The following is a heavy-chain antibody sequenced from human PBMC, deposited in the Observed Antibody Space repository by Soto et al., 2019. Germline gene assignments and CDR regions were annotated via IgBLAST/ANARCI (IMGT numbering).Heavy chain of an antibody. CDR2: IYYSGST. J-gene: IGHJ5*02. D-gene: IGHD3-16*02. V-gene: IGHV4-59*01. Sequence: PSETLSLTCTVSGGSISSYYWSWIRQPPGKGLEWIGYIYYSGSTNYNPSLKSRVTISVDTSKNQFSLKLSSVAAADTAVYYCARGHYDYVWGSYRANWFDPWGQGTLVTVSS. CDR1: GGSISSYY. CDR3: ARGHYDYVWGSYRANWFDP.